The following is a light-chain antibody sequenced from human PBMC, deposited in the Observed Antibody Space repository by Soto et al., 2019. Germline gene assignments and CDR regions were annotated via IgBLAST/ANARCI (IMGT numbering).Light chain of an antibody. CDR1: QVISTS. J-gene: IGKJ1*01. CDR3: QQSYSTPRT. V-gene: IGKV1-39*01. CDR2: ATS. Sequence: DIQLTQSPSFLSPSIGESVTITCRASQVISTSLAWYQVKPGKAPKLLIYATSTLQSGVPSRLSGSGSGTDLTITISSLQPEDFETYYCQQSYSTPRTFGQGTKVDIK.